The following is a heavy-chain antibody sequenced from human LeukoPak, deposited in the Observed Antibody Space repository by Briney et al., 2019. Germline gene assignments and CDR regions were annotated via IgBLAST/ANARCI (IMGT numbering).Heavy chain of an antibody. D-gene: IGHD2-15*01. Sequence: GGSLRLSCSASGFTFGDYAMSWVRQAPGKGLEWVGFIRSKAYGGTTEYAASVKGRFTISRDDSKSIAYLQMNSLKTEDTAVYYCTRDPRSCSGGSCNYWGQGTLVTVSS. CDR1: GFTFGDYA. V-gene: IGHV3-49*04. CDR3: TRDPRSCSGGSCNY. CDR2: IRSKAYGGTT. J-gene: IGHJ4*02.